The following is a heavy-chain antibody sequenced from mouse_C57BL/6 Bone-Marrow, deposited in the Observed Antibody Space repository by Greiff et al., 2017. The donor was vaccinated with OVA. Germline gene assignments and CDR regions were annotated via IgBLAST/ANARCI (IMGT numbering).Heavy chain of an antibody. CDR3: ARRWLGFAY. Sequence: EVQLVESGGDLVKPGGSLKLSCAASGFTFSSYGMSWVRQTPDKRLEWVATISSGGSYTYYPDSVKGRFTISRDNAKNTLYLQMSSLKSEDTAMYYCARRWLGFAYWGQGTLVTVSA. J-gene: IGHJ3*01. CDR1: GFTFSSYG. CDR2: ISSGGSYT. V-gene: IGHV5-6*01. D-gene: IGHD2-3*01.